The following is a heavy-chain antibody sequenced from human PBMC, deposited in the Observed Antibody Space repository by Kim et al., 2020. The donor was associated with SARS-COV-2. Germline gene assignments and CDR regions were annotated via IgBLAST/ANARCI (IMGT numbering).Heavy chain of an antibody. D-gene: IGHD6-19*01. CDR2: ISSSGSTI. CDR1: GFTFSSYE. V-gene: IGHV3-48*03. CDR3: AREDSSVWSRVDY. Sequence: GGSLRLSCAASGFTFSSYEMNWVRQAPGKGLEWVSYISSSGSTIYYADSVKGRFTISRDNTKNSLYLQMNSLRAEDTAVYYCAREDSSVWSRVDYWGQGTLVPVSS. J-gene: IGHJ4*02.